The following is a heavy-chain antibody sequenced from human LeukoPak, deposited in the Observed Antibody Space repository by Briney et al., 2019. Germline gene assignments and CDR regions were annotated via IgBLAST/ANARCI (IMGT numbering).Heavy chain of an antibody. CDR1: GGTFSSYA. V-gene: IGHV1-69*04. D-gene: IGHD3-22*01. Sequence: SVKVSCKASGGTFSSYAISWVRQAPGQGLEWMGRIIPIFGIANYAQKFQGRVTITANKSTSTAYMELSSLRSEDTAVYYCARDGQSRTMIVVVHGMDVWGQGTTVTVSS. CDR3: ARDGQSRTMIVVVHGMDV. CDR2: IIPIFGIA. J-gene: IGHJ6*02.